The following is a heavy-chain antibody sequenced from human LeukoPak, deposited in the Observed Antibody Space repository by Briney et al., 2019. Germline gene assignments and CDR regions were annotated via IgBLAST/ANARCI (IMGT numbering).Heavy chain of an antibody. D-gene: IGHD3-10*01. V-gene: IGHV4-34*01. Sequence: SETLSLTCAVYGGSFSAYYWSWIRQPPGKGLEWIGEINHSGSTNYNPSLKSRVTISVDTSKNQFSLKLSSVTAADTAVYYCARGLRYYYGSGSYFMDVWGKGTTVTVSS. CDR2: INHSGST. CDR1: GGSFSAYY. CDR3: ARGLRYYYGSGSYFMDV. J-gene: IGHJ6*03.